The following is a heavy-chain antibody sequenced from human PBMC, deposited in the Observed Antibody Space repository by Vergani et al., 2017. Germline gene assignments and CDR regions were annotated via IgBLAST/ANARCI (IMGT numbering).Heavy chain of an antibody. J-gene: IGHJ2*01. Sequence: EVQLVESGGGLVQPGRSLRLSCAASGFTFDDYAMHWVRQAPGKGLEWVSGISWNSGSIGYADSVKGRFTISRDNAKNSLYLQMNSLRAEDTALYYCARTGGGELGSWYFDLWGRGTLVTVSS. CDR3: ARTGGGELGSWYFDL. CDR2: ISWNSGSI. V-gene: IGHV3-9*01. CDR1: GFTFDDYA. D-gene: IGHD1-26*01.